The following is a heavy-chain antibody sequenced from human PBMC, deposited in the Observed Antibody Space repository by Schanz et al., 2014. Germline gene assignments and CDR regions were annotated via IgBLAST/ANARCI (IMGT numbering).Heavy chain of an antibody. CDR3: AHPRVGHSSGFDF. CDR2: ISGDSDYI. V-gene: IGHV3-21*01. J-gene: IGHJ4*02. Sequence: EVRLVESGGGLVKPGGSLRLSCEASGFAFSTSSMNWVRQAPGKGLEWVSSISGDSDYIYYADSVKGRFTISRDNAKRSLYLRMNRLRVDDTAVYYCAHPRVGHSSGFDFWGQGSLXTVSS. CDR1: GFAFSTSS. D-gene: IGHD3-22*01.